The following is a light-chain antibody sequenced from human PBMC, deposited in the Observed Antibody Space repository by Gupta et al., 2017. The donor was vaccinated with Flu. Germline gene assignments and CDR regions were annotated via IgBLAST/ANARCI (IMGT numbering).Light chain of an antibody. V-gene: IGKV1-39*01. CDR1: QSVSRY. J-gene: IGKJ2*03. CDR3: QQSSTTPHS. CDR2: AAS. Sequence: DIQMTQSPSSLSASVGDRVTITCRASQSVSRYFNWYQQKPGAAPKLLIYAASSLQIGVPSRFSGSGSGTSFTLTISSLQPEDFATYYCQQSSTTPHSFGQGTKLEIK.